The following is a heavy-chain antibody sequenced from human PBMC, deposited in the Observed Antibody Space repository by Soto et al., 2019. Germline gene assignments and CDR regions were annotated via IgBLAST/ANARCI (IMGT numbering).Heavy chain of an antibody. D-gene: IGHD3-16*02. CDR2: ISWNSGSI. CDR1: GFTFDDYA. V-gene: IGHV3-9*01. J-gene: IGHJ4*02. CDR3: AKGRELSLYLDYFDY. Sequence: GGSLRLSCAASGFTFDDYAMHWVRQAPGKGLEWVSGISWNSGSIGYADSVKGRFTISRDNAKNSLYLQMNSLRAEDTALYYCAKGRELSLYLDYFDYWGQGTLVTVSS.